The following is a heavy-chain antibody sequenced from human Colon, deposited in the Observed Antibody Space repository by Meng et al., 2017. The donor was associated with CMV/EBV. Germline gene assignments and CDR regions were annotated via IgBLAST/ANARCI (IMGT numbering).Heavy chain of an antibody. CDR2: ISSSSSYI. V-gene: IGHV3-21*04. Sequence: GESLKISCAASGFTFSSYSMNWVRQAPGKGLEWVSSISSSSSYIYYADSVKGRFTISRDNSKNTLYLQVNSLGAEDAAVYFCAKDSSGWYYFDCWGQGTLVTVSS. CDR1: GFTFSSYS. D-gene: IGHD6-19*01. CDR3: AKDSSGWYYFDC. J-gene: IGHJ4*02.